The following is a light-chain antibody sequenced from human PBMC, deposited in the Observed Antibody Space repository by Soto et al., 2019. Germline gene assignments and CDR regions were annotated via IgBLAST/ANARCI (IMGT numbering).Light chain of an antibody. J-gene: IGKJ1*01. V-gene: IGKV1-39*01. CDR3: QQSYSTPPWP. CDR1: QSISSY. Sequence: DIQMTQSPSSLYASVGDRVTITCRASQSISSYLNWYQQKPGKAPKLLIYAESSLQSGVPSRFSGSGSGTDFTLTISSLQPEDFATYYCQQSYSTPPWPFGQGTKVQI. CDR2: AES.